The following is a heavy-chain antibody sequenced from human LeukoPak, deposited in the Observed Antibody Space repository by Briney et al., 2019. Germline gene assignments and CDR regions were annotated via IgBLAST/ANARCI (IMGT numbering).Heavy chain of an antibody. CDR3: ARDSGSSSYFDY. V-gene: IGHV4-30-2*01. D-gene: IGHD6-6*01. CDR2: IYHSEST. Sequence: SETLSLTCTVSGGSISSGGSYWSWIRQPPGKGLEWLGYIYHSESTYYNPSLKSRVTISVDRSKNQFSLKLSSVTAADTAVYYCARDSGSSSYFDYWGQGTLVTVSS. J-gene: IGHJ4*02. CDR1: GGSISSGGSY.